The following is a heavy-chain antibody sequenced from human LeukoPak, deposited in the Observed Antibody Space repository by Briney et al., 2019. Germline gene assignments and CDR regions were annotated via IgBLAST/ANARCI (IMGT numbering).Heavy chain of an antibody. CDR1: GYTFTDYY. V-gene: IGHV1-2*02. D-gene: IGHD3-9*01. CDR2: INPTSGGT. Sequence: ASVKVSCKAAGYTFTDYYIHWVRQAHGQGLEWVGWINPTSGGTTYAQSFQGRVTVTRDTSISTAYMELSRLRSDDTAVYYCARELRYFGWSSPAYFDYWGQGTLVTVSS. J-gene: IGHJ4*02. CDR3: ARELRYFGWSSPAYFDY.